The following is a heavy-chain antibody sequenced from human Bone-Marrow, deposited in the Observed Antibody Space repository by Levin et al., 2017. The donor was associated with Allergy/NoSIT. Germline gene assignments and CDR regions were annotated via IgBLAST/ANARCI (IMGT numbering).Heavy chain of an antibody. J-gene: IGHJ4*02. CDR3: ATRNSCTSTSCQKYFDY. CDR1: GGSISSSSYY. Sequence: GSLRLSCTVSGGSISSSSYYWGWIRQPPGKGLEWIGSIYYGGSTYYNPSLKSRVTISVDTSKNQFSLKLSSVTAADTAVYYCATRNSCTSTSCQKYFDYWGQGTLVTVSS. CDR2: IYYGGST. V-gene: IGHV4-39*01. D-gene: IGHD2-2*01.